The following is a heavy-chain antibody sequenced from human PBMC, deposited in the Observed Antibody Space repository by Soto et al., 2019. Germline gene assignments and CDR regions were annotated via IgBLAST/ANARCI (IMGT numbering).Heavy chain of an antibody. J-gene: IGHJ6*02. Sequence: QVQLVQSGAEVKNPGASVKVSCKASGYTLTTYGISWVRQAPGQGLGWMGWISVYNGNTNYAQKVQGRVTMTTDTSTSPAYMELRSLKSDDTAVYYCARVIGAKELHGMDVWGQGTTVTVSS. CDR1: GYTLTTYG. CDR2: ISVYNGNT. V-gene: IGHV1-18*01. D-gene: IGHD1-26*01. CDR3: ARVIGAKELHGMDV.